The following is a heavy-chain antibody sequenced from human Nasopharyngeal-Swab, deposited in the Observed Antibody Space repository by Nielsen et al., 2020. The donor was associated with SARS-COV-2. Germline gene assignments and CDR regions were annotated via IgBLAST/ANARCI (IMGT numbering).Heavy chain of an antibody. J-gene: IGHJ6*03. CDR3: ARVRYSSSWEESYYMDI. D-gene: IGHD6-13*01. CDR2: MNPNSGNT. V-gene: IGHV1-8*01. Sequence: ASVKVSCKASGYTFTSYDINWVRQATGQGLEWMGWMNPNSGNTGYAQKFQGRVTMTRNTSISTAYMELSSLRSEDTAVYYCARVRYSSSWEESYYMDIWGKGTSLTVSS. CDR1: GYTFTSYD.